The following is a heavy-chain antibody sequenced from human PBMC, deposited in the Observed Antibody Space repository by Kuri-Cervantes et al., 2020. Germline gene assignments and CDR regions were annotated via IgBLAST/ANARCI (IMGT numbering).Heavy chain of an antibody. CDR1: GFTFTTSA. V-gene: IGHV1-58*01. CDR2: IVVGSSNT. Sequence: SVKVSCKASGFTFTTSAVQWVRQARGQRLEWIGWIVVGSSNTNYAQKFQERVTITRDMSTSTAYMELSRLRSEDTAVYYCAREGGYYASSGTPDAFDIWGQGTMVTVSS. CDR3: AREGGYYASSGTPDAFDI. J-gene: IGHJ3*02. D-gene: IGHD3-22*01.